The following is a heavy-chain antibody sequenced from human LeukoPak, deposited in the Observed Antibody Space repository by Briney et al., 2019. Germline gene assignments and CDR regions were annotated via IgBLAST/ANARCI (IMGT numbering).Heavy chain of an antibody. V-gene: IGHV3-23*01. CDR2: IIGSGGST. J-gene: IGHJ5*02. CDR1: GFTFSSYA. CDR3: AKDGGYGSGSYYSNNWFDP. D-gene: IGHD3-10*01. Sequence: GGSLRLSCAASGFTFSSYAMICVRRAPGKGLEWVSAIIGSGGSTYYADSVKGRFTIYREKSKNTLYLQMNSLRAEETAVYYCAKDGGYGSGSYYSNNWFDPWGQGTLVTVSS.